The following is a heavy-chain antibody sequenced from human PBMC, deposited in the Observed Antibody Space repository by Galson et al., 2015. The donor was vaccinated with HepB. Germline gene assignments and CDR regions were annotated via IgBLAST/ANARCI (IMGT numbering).Heavy chain of an antibody. J-gene: IGHJ6*03. CDR3: AKGFRARLYYYYMDA. CDR2: LSASGGIT. V-gene: IGHV3-23*01. Sequence: SLRLSCAASGFTFSNYAMSWVRQAPGMGLVWVSGLSASGGITYYAESVKGRFTTSRDNSKNTLYLQIKRLRAEDTAVYYCAKGFRARLYYYYMDAWGKGTTVTVSS. CDR1: GFTFSNYA.